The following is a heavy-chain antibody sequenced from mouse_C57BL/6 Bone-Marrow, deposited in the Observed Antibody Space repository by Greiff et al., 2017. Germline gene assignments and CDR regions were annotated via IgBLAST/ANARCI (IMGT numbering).Heavy chain of an antibody. D-gene: IGHD1-1*02. CDR2: IYPGSGST. CDR3: ARRPGVWCAMDY. J-gene: IGHJ4*01. Sequence: QVQLQQPGAELVKPGASVKMSCKASGYTFTSYWITWVKQRPGQGLEWIGDIYPGSGSTNYNEKFKSKATLTVDTSSSTAYMQLSSLTSEDSAVYDCARRPGVWCAMDYWGQGTSVTVSA. V-gene: IGHV1-55*01. CDR1: GYTFTSYW.